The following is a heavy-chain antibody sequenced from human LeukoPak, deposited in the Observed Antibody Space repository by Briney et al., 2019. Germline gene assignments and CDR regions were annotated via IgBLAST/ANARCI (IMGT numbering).Heavy chain of an antibody. Sequence: SGGSLRLSCAASGFSFSTYAMSWVRQAPGKGLEWVSAIYSGDSTYYADAVKGRLTISRDNSKNTLYLQMNRLRVEDTAVYYCARAPGYYFDYWGQGTPVTVSS. J-gene: IGHJ4*02. CDR2: IYSGDST. CDR1: GFSFSTYA. CDR3: ARAPGYYFDY. V-gene: IGHV3-66*01.